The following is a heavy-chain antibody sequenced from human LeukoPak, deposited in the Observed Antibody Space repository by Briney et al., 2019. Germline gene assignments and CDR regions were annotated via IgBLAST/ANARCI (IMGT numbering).Heavy chain of an antibody. J-gene: IGHJ4*02. Sequence: PGGSLRLSCAASGFTFSSYSMNWVRQAPGKGLEWVSSISSSSSYIYYAGSVKGRFTISRDNAKNSLYLQMDSLRAEDTAVYYCARGGGKLDYWGQGTLVTVSS. CDR1: GFTFSSYS. CDR2: ISSSSSYI. D-gene: IGHD3-16*01. CDR3: ARGGGKLDY. V-gene: IGHV3-21*01.